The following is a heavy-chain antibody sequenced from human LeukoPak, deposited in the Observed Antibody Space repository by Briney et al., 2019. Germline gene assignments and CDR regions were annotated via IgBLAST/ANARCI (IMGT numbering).Heavy chain of an antibody. Sequence: ASVKVSCKASGYTFTNYGISWVRQAPGQGLEWMGWITDYNGNTNYAQKLQGRVTMTTDTSTSTAYMELRSLRSDDTAVYYCARGGFRVGATDTGDYWGQGTLVTVSS. J-gene: IGHJ4*02. V-gene: IGHV1-18*01. CDR3: ARGGFRVGATDTGDY. D-gene: IGHD1-26*01. CDR2: ITDYNGNT. CDR1: GYTFTNYG.